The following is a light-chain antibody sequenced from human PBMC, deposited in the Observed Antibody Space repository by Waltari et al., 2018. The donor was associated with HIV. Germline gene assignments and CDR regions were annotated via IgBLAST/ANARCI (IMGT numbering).Light chain of an antibody. CDR2: GDS. J-gene: IGLJ2*01. V-gene: IGLV1-40*01. CDR3: QSYDSSLSTAVV. Sequence: QSVLTQPPSVSGAPGQRVTISCTGSSSNIGAGFGVHWYQQLPGTAPKLLIYGDSTRPSGVPDRFSGSKSGTSASLAITGLQSEDEADYYCQSYDSSLSTAVVFGGGTKLTVL. CDR1: SSNIGAGFG.